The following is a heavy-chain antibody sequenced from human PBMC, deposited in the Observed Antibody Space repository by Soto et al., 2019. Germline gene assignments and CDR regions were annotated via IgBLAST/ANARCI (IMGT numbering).Heavy chain of an antibody. CDR3: ARVPTGYSYGYAFDI. D-gene: IGHD5-18*01. CDR1: GGSFSGYY. CDR2: INHSGST. Sequence: SETLSLTCAVYGGSFSGYYWSWIRQPPGKGLEWIGEINHSGSTNYNPSLKSRVTISVNTSKKQFSLNLTSLTAADTAVYVCARVPTGYSYGYAFDIWGQGIMVTVSS. J-gene: IGHJ3*02. V-gene: IGHV4-34*01.